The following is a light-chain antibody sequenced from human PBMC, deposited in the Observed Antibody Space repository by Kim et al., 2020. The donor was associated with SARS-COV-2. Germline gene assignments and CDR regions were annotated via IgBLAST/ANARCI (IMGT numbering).Light chain of an antibody. CDR3: QAWDSSTAV. Sequence: PGQTASIPGSGDKLGDKYACWYKQKPGQSPVLVIYQDSKRPSGIPERFSGSNSGNTATLTISGTQAMDEADYYCQAWDSSTAVFGGGTQLTVL. V-gene: IGLV3-1*01. J-gene: IGLJ3*02. CDR2: QDS. CDR1: KLGDKY.